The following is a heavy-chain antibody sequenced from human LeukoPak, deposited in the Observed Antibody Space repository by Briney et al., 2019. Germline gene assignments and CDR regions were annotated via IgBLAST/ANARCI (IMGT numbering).Heavy chain of an antibody. J-gene: IGHJ5*02. CDR2: IIDAGAIT. V-gene: IGHV3-23*01. D-gene: IGHD5-12*01. Sequence: GSLILSCSASEFTFSCYAMSWVRQAPGKGLEWVSGIIDAGAITYYEDSVKSRFTISRSQSTNTLYLQMHSLRADDTSLYYCARSGTTWHGFDPWGQGTLVTVCS. CDR3: ARSGTTWHGFDP. CDR1: EFTFSCYA.